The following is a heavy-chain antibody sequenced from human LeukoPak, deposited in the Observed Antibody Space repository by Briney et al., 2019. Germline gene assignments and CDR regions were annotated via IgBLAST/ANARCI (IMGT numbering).Heavy chain of an antibody. D-gene: IGHD4-17*01. CDR3: AKSGDYPPYYYYYYMDV. V-gene: IGHV3-30-3*02. CDR1: GFTFSSYA. CDR2: ISYDGSNK. J-gene: IGHJ6*03. Sequence: GGSLRLSCAASGFTFSSYAMHWVRQAPGKGLEWVAVISYDGSNKYYADSVKGRFTISRDNSKNTLYLQMNSLRAEDTAVYYCAKSGDYPPYYYYYYMDVWGKGTTVTVSS.